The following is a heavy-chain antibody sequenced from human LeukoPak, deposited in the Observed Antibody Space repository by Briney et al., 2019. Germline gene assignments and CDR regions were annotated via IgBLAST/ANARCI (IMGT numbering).Heavy chain of an antibody. V-gene: IGHV1-18*01. D-gene: IGHD4-17*01. CDR1: GYSFSSYG. Sequence: ASVKVSCKTSGYSFSSYGITWVRQVPGQGLEWMGWISPYNSKTKYAENLQDRITMTTDTSTSTAYMELRNLRSDDTAVYYCATPHELYGDLDYWGQGTLVTVSS. J-gene: IGHJ4*02. CDR2: ISPYNSKT. CDR3: ATPHELYGDLDY.